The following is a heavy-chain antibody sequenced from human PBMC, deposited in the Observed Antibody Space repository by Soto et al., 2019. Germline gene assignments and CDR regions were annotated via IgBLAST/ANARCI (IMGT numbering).Heavy chain of an antibody. D-gene: IGHD2-2*01. CDR3: ARDRPDCSSTSCYFGFHYGMDV. Sequence: PSETLSLTCTVSGGSISSGGYYWSWIRQHPGKGLEWIGYIYYSGSTYYNPSLKSRVTISVDTSKNQFSLKLSSVTAADTAVYYCARDRPDCSSTSCYFGFHYGMDVWGQGTTVTVSS. J-gene: IGHJ6*02. CDR2: IYYSGST. V-gene: IGHV4-31*03. CDR1: GGSISSGGYY.